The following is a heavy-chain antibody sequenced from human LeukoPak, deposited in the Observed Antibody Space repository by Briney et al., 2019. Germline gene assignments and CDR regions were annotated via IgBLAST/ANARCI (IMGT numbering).Heavy chain of an antibody. CDR2: MNPSSGNT. D-gene: IGHD5-12*01. V-gene: IGHV1-8*01. J-gene: IGHJ5*02. CDR3: TRGPSGYGLGWFDP. CDR1: GYTFTSYD. Sequence: ASVTVSCKASGYTFTSYDVNWARQATGQELEWMGWMNPSSGNTGFGQKFQGRVSLTRDTSTSTAYMELSSLRSDDTAVYYCTRGPSGYGLGWFDPWGQGTLVTVSS.